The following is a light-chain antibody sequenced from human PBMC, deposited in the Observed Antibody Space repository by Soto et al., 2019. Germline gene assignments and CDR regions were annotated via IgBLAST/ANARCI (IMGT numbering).Light chain of an antibody. CDR3: SSYKFSTTLMV. V-gene: IGLV2-14*01. J-gene: IGLJ2*01. CDR2: EVT. Sequence: QSALTQPASVSGSPGQSITLSCAGTTNDIGSYNYVSWFQQHPGEAPKLIIFEVTHRPSGISTRFSGSKSGNTASLTISDLQAEDEALYYCSSYKFSTTLMVFGGGTQLTVL. CDR1: TNDIGSYNY.